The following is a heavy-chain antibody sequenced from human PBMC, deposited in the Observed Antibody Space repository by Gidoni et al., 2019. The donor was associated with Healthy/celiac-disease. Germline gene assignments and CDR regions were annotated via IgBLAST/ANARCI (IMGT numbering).Heavy chain of an antibody. V-gene: IGHV1-2*04. Sequence: QVQLVQSGAEVKKPGASVKVSCKASGYPFTGYYINWVRQAPGQGLEWMGWINPNSGGTNDAQKFQGWVTMTRDTSISTAYMELSRLRSDDTAVYYCARERGPITGTTSNYYYYYMDVWGKGTTVTVSS. D-gene: IGHD1-7*01. CDR1: GYPFTGYY. J-gene: IGHJ6*03. CDR3: ARERGPITGTTSNYYYYYMDV. CDR2: INPNSGGT.